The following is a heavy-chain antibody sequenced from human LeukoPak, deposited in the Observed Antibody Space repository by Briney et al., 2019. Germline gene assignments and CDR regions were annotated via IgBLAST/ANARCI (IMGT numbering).Heavy chain of an antibody. V-gene: IGHV3-23*01. CDR1: GFTFGSYA. J-gene: IGHJ4*02. CDR2: MSGSGGTT. CDR3: VRDLGGRSGH. D-gene: IGHD1-26*01. Sequence: GGSLRLSCAVSGFTFGSYAMSWVRQAPGKGLQWVSGMSGSGGTTYYADSVKGRFIISSDKSKSTLYLQMNSLRAEDTAVYYCVRDLGGRSGHWGQGTLVTVSS.